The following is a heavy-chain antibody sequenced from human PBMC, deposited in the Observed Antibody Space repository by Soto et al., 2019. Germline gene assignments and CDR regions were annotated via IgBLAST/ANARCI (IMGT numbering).Heavy chain of an antibody. V-gene: IGHV4-30-4*01. Sequence: LSLTCTVSGGSISSGDYYWSWIRQPPGKGLEWIGYIYYSGTTYYSPSLKSRVTISADRSKNQFSLRLTSVTAADTAVYYCARDYASGSGPEYWGQGTLVTVSS. D-gene: IGHD3-10*01. CDR2: IYYSGTT. CDR3: ARDYASGSGPEY. J-gene: IGHJ4*02. CDR1: GGSISSGDYY.